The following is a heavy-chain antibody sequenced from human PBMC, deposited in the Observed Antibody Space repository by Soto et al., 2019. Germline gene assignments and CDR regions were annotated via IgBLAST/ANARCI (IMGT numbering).Heavy chain of an antibody. V-gene: IGHV3-23*01. CDR1: GLSCSSYA. J-gene: IGHJ6*02. CDR3: AKQRVDSSRKSRGINPLYSSYAMDV. Sequence: GGSLRLSCAASGLSCSSYAMSWVRQAPGKGLEWVSAISGSGGSTYYADSVKGRFTISRDNSKNTLYLQMNSLRAEDTAVYYCAKQRVDSSRKSRGINPLYSSYAMDVSGPAPTLTVSS. D-gene: IGHD6-13*01. CDR2: ISGSGGST.